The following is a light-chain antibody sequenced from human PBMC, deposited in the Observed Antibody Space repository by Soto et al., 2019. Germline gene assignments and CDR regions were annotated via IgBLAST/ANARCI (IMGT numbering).Light chain of an antibody. Sequence: DIQRTQSPSTLSASVADRVTITCRASQSISNWLAWYQQKPGKAPKLLIYDASSLESGVQSTFSGGGSGTEFTLTISSLQPDDFATYYCQQYKNYPWTFGQGTKVDIK. CDR3: QQYKNYPWT. J-gene: IGKJ1*01. CDR1: QSISNW. V-gene: IGKV1-5*01. CDR2: DAS.